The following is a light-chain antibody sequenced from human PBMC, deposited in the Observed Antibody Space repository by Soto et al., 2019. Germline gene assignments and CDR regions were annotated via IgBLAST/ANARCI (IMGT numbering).Light chain of an antibody. CDR1: QRVLYSSNNKNY. V-gene: IGKV4-1*01. CDR3: QQYSCTPYT. CDR2: WAS. Sequence: DIVMTQSPDSLAVSLGERATINCKSSQRVLYSSNNKNYLAWYQQKPGQPPKLLIYWASTRESGVPDRFSGSGSGTDVTLTISSLQAEDVAVYYCQQYSCTPYTFGQGTKLEIK. J-gene: IGKJ2*01.